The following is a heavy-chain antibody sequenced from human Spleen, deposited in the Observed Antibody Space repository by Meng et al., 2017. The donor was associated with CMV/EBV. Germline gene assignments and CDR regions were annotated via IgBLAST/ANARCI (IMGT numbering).Heavy chain of an antibody. CDR3: ARDPGFGVAVGGDY. CDR2: INWNGGST. CDR1: GFTFDDYG. V-gene: IGHV3-20*04. Sequence: GGSLRLSCAASGFTFDDYGMSWVRQAPGKGLEWVSGINWNGGSTGYAKSVKGRFTIFRDNAKNSLYLQMKSLRVEDTALYYCARDPGFGVAVGGDYWGQGILVTVSS. J-gene: IGHJ4*02. D-gene: IGHD3-3*01.